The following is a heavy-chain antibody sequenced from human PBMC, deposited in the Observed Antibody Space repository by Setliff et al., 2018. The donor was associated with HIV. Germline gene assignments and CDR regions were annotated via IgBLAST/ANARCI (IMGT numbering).Heavy chain of an antibody. CDR2: IYYSGRT. CDR1: GGSISSYY. CDR3: ARAHIGIAARWSGWFDP. V-gene: IGHV4-59*01. J-gene: IGHJ5*02. Sequence: ETLSLTCTVSGGSISSYYWSWSRQPPGKGLAWIGYIYYSGRTNYNPSLKSRVTISVDTSKNQFSLKLSSVTAADTAGYYCARAHIGIAARWSGWFDPWGQGTLVTVSS. D-gene: IGHD6-6*01.